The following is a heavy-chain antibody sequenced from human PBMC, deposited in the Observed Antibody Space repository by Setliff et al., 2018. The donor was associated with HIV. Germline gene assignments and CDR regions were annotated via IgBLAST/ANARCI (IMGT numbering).Heavy chain of an antibody. D-gene: IGHD1-1*01. CDR3: AYSGRQLRGPYFDF. J-gene: IGHJ4*02. CDR2: IYWNNNK. CDR1: GLSLSTSGVG. V-gene: IGHV2-5*01. Sequence: SGPTLVNPTQTLTLTCTFSGLSLSTSGVGVGWIRQSPGKALEWLAFIYWNNNKHYSTSLKSRLTVTKDTSKNREVFTMTNMDPVDTATYYCAYSGRQLRGPYFDFWGQGTPVTVSS.